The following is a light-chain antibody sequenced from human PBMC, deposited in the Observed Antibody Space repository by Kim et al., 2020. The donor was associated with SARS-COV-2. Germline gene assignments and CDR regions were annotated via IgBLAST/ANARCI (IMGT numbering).Light chain of an antibody. J-gene: IGLJ2*01. CDR1: NIGSKS. CDR2: YDS. Sequence: SYELTQPPSVSVAPGEATSITCGGDNIGSKSVYWYQQKPGQAPVLVIYYDSDRPSGIPERFSGSNSGNTATLTISRVEAGDEGDYYCQVWDSTSVHVVFG. V-gene: IGLV3-21*04. CDR3: QVWDSTSVHVV.